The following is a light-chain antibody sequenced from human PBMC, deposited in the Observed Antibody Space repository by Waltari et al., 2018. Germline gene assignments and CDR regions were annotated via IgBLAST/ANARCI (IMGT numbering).Light chain of an antibody. CDR1: QSIGNS. Sequence: EIVLTQSPDFQSVTPKETVTITCRASQSIGNSFNWYQHKSEQSPKLLMKSASQSVSGYPSRFTGGGSGTDFTLTINSLEAEDAATYYCHQSRSLPWTFGQGTKVEIK. J-gene: IGKJ1*01. CDR2: SAS. CDR3: HQSRSLPWT. V-gene: IGKV6-21*01.